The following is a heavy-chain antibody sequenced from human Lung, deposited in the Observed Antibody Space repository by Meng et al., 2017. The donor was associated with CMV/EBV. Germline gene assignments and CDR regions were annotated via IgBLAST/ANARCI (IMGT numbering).Heavy chain of an antibody. CDR2: IRYDGTNK. D-gene: IGHD5-18*01. CDR1: GITVSSYG. Sequence: GGSXRLXCAASGITVSSYGIHWVRQAPGKGLEWVAFIRYDGTNKHYADSVTGRFSVSRDNSRNMVYLQMNSLSAEDTAVYHCAKVDSDTLMVTYYYYPMDVWXQGTTVTVSS. V-gene: IGHV3-30*02. CDR3: AKVDSDTLMVTYYYYPMDV. J-gene: IGHJ6*02.